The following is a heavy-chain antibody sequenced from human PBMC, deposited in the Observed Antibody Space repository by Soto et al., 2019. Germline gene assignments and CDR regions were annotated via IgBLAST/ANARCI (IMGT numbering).Heavy chain of an antibody. CDR2: IYYSGGT. V-gene: IGHV4-30-4*01. CDR3: AHSSYYYDSSGYYFTVGPAFDI. Sequence: SETLSLTCTVSGGSISSGDYYWSWIRQPPGKGLEWIGYIYYSGGTYYNPSLKSRVTISVDTSKNQFSLKLSTVTTADTAVYYCAHSSYYYDSSGYYFTVGPAFDIWGQGTMVTVSS. CDR1: GGSISSGDYY. J-gene: IGHJ3*02. D-gene: IGHD3-22*01.